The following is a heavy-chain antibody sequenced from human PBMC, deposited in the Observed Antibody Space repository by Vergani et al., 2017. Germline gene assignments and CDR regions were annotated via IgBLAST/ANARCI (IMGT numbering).Heavy chain of an antibody. CDR3: VKGKGTFEN. V-gene: IGHV3-30*02. J-gene: IGHJ4*02. Sequence: QVQLLEWGGGVVRPGGSLRLSCTASGFIFSSHVMHWVRQAPGKGLEWIAFIRYDGIRRDHGESVKGRFTISRDNSKNMVYIEMNSLRPEATAVYYCVKGKGTFENWGQGTLVTVSS. CDR2: IRYDGIRR. CDR1: GFIFSSHV. D-gene: IGHD1-7*01.